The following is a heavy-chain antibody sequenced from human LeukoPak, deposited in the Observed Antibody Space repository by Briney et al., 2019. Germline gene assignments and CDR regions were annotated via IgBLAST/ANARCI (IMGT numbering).Heavy chain of an antibody. D-gene: IGHD3-9*01. J-gene: IGHJ5*02. Sequence: PGGSLRLSCAASGFTFSDYTINWVRQPPGKGLEWIGSIYYSGSTYYNPSLKSRVTMSVDTSKNQFSLKLNSVTAADTAVYYCARHYDVLTAYPPTQLFDPWGQGTLVTVSS. CDR1: GFTFSDYT. CDR2: IYYSGST. CDR3: ARHYDVLTAYPPTQLFDP. V-gene: IGHV4-38-2*01.